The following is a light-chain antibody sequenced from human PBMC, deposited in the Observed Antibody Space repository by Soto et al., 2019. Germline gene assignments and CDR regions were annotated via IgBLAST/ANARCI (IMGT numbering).Light chain of an antibody. CDR1: SSDVDGYNY. Sequence: QSALTQPASVSGSPGQSLTISCTGTSSDVDGYNYVSWYQQHPGKAPKLMIYDVSNRPSGVSNRFSGSKSGNTASLTISGLQAEDEADYYCSSYTSSSTLDVVFGGGTKVTVL. J-gene: IGLJ2*01. CDR2: DVS. V-gene: IGLV2-14*01. CDR3: SSYTSSSTLDVV.